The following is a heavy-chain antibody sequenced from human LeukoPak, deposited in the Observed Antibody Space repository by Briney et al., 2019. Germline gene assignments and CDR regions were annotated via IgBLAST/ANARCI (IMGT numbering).Heavy chain of an antibody. D-gene: IGHD6-19*01. J-gene: IGHJ4*02. V-gene: IGHV3-13*01. Sequence: GGSLRLSCAASGFTFSSYDMHWVRQATGKGLAWVSAIGTAGDTYYPGSVKGRFTISRENAKNSLYLQMNSLRAGDTAVYYCARSSGIAVAGIDYWGQGTLVTVSS. CDR2: IGTAGDT. CDR1: GFTFSSYD. CDR3: ARSSGIAVAGIDY.